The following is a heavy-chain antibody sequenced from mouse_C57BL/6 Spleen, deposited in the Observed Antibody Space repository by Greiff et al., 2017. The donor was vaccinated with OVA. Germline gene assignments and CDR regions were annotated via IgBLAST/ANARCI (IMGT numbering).Heavy chain of an antibody. V-gene: IGHV2-2*01. CDR3: ARNFYYDYEDYYAMDY. Sequence: VQLVESGPGLVQPSQSLSITCTVSGFSLTSYGVHWVRQSPGKGLEWLGVIWSGGSTDYNAAFISRLSISKDNSKSQVFFKMNSLQADDTAIYYCARNFYYDYEDYYAMDYWGQGTSVTVSS. CDR2: IWSGGST. J-gene: IGHJ4*01. CDR1: GFSLTSYG. D-gene: IGHD2-4*01.